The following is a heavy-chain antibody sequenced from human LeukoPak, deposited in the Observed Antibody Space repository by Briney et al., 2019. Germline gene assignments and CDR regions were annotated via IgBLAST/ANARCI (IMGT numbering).Heavy chain of an antibody. D-gene: IGHD3-22*01. CDR1: GFTFSNAW. CDR2: IKSKTDGGTT. CDR3: TTEEPMIVEYYFDY. Sequence: GGSLRLSCAASGFTFSNAWMNWVRQAPGKGLEWVGRIKSKTDGGTTDYAAPVKGRFTISRDDSKNTLYLQMNSLKTEDTAVHYCTTEEPMIVEYYFDYWGQGTLVTVSS. V-gene: IGHV3-15*07. J-gene: IGHJ4*02.